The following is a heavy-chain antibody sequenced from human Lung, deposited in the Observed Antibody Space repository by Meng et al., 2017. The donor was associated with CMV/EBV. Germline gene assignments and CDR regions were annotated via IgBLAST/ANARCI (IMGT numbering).Heavy chain of an antibody. Sequence: GEXXKISCAASGFTFTSYGMSWVRQAPGKGLEWVSLIYNDGSRTYYADSVKGRFTISRDNSKNTVSLQMNNLRVEDSAVYYCVKGAAGLVPWGPGTLVNVSS. J-gene: IGHJ4*02. V-gene: IGHV3-23*03. CDR1: GFTFTSYG. CDR2: IYNDGSRT. D-gene: IGHD3/OR15-3a*01. CDR3: VKGAAGLVP.